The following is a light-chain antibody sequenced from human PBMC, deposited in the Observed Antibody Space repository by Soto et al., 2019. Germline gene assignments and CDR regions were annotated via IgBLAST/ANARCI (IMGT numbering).Light chain of an antibody. CDR1: RSDVGSYNL. J-gene: IGLJ2*01. CDR3: CSYAGSSTVT. V-gene: IGLV2-23*02. CDR2: DVN. Sequence: QSALTQPASVSGSPGQSITISCTGSRSDVGSYNLVSWYQHHPGKAPKLMIYDVNKRPSGVSNRFSGSKSGNTASLTISGLQPEDEADYYCCSYAGSSTVTFVGGTKLTVL.